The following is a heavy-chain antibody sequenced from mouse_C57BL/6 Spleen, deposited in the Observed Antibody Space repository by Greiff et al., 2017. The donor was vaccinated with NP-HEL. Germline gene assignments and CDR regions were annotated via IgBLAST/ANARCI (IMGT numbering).Heavy chain of an antibody. CDR3: ARSPITTVVDYYFDY. V-gene: IGHV1-22*01. D-gene: IGHD1-1*01. Sequence: VQLQQSGPELVKPGASVKMSCKASGYTFTDYNMHWVKQSHGKSLEWIGYINPNNGGTSYNQKFKGKATLTVNKSSSTAYMELRSLTSEDSAVYYCARSPITTVVDYYFDYWGQGTTLTVSS. J-gene: IGHJ2*01. CDR2: INPNNGGT. CDR1: GYTFTDYN.